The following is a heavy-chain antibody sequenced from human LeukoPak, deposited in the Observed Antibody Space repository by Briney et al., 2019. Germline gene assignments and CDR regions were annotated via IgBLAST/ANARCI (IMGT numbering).Heavy chain of an antibody. CDR2: YYTGST. Sequence: ETLSLTCTISGGSVSDYYWSWIRQSPGKGLEWIGYYTGSTTYNPSLKSRVTISADTSKNQFSLKLSSVTAADTAVYYCASRKLGNDYWGQGTLVTVSS. CDR1: GGSVSDYY. J-gene: IGHJ4*02. V-gene: IGHV4-59*02. D-gene: IGHD7-27*01. CDR3: ASRKLGNDY.